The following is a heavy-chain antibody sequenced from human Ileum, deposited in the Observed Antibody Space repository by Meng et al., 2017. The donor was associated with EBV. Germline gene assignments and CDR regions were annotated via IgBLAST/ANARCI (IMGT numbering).Heavy chain of an antibody. V-gene: IGHV4-4*02. CDR2: IHHSGST. CDR3: AEGGYYYDSTGYLYEYYFDS. D-gene: IGHD3-22*01. J-gene: IGHJ4*02. CDR1: GGCISRDHA. Sequence: LPDSCPALALTSATLPRPLSVSGGCISRDHAWSRVRQPPGTGLEWNGQIHHSGSTTSNPSLHTRGTISVDNSNNQFSLKRSSVTAADTAVYYCAEGGYYYDSTGYLYEYYFDSWGQGTLVTVSS.